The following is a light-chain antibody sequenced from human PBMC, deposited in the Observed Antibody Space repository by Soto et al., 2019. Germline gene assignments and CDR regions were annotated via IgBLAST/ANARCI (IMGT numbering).Light chain of an antibody. J-gene: IGKJ1*01. CDR2: GAS. V-gene: IGKV3-20*01. Sequence: DIVLTQSPGTLSLSPGERATLSCRTSRSVSSIYLAWYQQKPGQAPRPLIYGASSRATGIPDRFSGSGSGTDFTLTISRLEPEDFAVYFCQHYGSSSWTFGQGTKVEIK. CDR3: QHYGSSSWT. CDR1: RSVSSIY.